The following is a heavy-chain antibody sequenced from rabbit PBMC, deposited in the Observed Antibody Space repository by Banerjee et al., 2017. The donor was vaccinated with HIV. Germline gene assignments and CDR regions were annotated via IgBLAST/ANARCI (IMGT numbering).Heavy chain of an antibody. D-gene: IGHD4-1*01. Sequence: QQQLEESGGGLVKPGGTLTLTCKASGFSFSNNYVMCWVRQSPGKWLEWIACINRNTGNPVYASWAKGRFSISKTSSTTVTLQMASMTAADTATYFCAGDLAGVIGWNFKLWGPGTLVTVS. V-gene: IGHV1S45*01. CDR1: GFSFSNNYV. CDR2: INRNTGNP. J-gene: IGHJ4*01. CDR3: AGDLAGVIGWNFKL.